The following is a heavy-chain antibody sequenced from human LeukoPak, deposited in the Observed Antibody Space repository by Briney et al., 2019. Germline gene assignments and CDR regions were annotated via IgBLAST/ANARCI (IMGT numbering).Heavy chain of an antibody. J-gene: IGHJ4*02. V-gene: IGHV1-2*02. D-gene: IGHD3-22*01. CDR3: ARALSGSGHFYCFDY. CDR2: INPNNGGT. CDR1: GYTFTDYY. Sequence: ASVKVSCKASGYTFTDYYLHWVRQAPGQGLEWMGWINPNNGGTHYAQNFQGRVTMTRDTSISTASMELSSLRSDDTAMYYSARALSGSGHFYCFDYWGQGTLVTVSS.